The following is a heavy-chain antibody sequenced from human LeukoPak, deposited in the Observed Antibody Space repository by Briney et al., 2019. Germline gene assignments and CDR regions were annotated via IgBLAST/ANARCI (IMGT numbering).Heavy chain of an antibody. D-gene: IGHD2-2*01. CDR3: TLGYCSSTSCLPLGY. Sequence: GGSLRLSCVASGFTFSSDRMNWVRQAPGKGLEWVSSISSSSSYIYYADSVKGRFTISRDNAKNSLYLQMNSLRAEDTAVYYCTLGYCSSTSCLPLGYWGQGTLVTVSS. CDR2: ISSSSSYI. V-gene: IGHV3-21*01. CDR1: GFTFSSDR. J-gene: IGHJ4*02.